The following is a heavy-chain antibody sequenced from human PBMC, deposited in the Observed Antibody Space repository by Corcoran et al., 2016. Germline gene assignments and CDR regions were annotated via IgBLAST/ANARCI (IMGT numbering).Heavy chain of an antibody. V-gene: IGHV4-34*01. D-gene: IGHD5-18*01. CDR3: ARSVDTAMGVTFDY. J-gene: IGHJ4*02. Sequence: QVQLQQWGAGLLKPSETLSLPCAVYGGSFSGYYWSWIRQPPGKGLAWIGEINHSGSTNYNPSLKSRVTISVDTSKNQFSLKLSSVTAADTAVYYCARSVDTAMGVTFDYWGQGTLVTVSS. CDR1: GGSFSGYY. CDR2: INHSGST.